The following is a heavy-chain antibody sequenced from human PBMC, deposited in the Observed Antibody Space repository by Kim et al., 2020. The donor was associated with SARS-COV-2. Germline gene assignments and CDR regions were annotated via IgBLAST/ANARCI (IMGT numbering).Heavy chain of an antibody. Sequence: KFQGRVTITADKSTSTAYMELSSLRSEDTAVYYCARDPGLRNYYYYGMDVWGQGTTVTVSS. D-gene: IGHD4-17*01. CDR3: ARDPGLRNYYYYGMDV. J-gene: IGHJ6*02. V-gene: IGHV1-69*04.